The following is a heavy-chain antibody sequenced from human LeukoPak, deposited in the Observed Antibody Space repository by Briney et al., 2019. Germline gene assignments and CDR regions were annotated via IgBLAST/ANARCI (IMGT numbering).Heavy chain of an antibody. J-gene: IGHJ3*02. CDR3: ASSWFNDAFDI. CDR1: GGSISSYY. D-gene: IGHD6-13*01. V-gene: IGHV4-59*01. CDR2: IYYSGST. Sequence: SETLSLTCTVSGGSISSYYWSWIRQPPGKGLEWIGYIYYSGSTNYNPSLKSRVTISVDTSKNQFSLKLSSVTAADTAVYYCASSWFNDAFDIWGQGTMVTVSS.